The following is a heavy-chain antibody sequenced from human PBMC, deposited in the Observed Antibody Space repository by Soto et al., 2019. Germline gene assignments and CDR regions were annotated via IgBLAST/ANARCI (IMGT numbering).Heavy chain of an antibody. J-gene: IGHJ3*02. Sequence: ASVKVSCKASGYTFTSYDISWVRQAPGQGLEWMGWISAYNGNTNYAQKLQGRVTMTTDTSTSTAYMELRSLTSDNTAEYYCEEASHAFNIWAKGTMVTVS. CDR1: GYTFTSYD. CDR2: ISAYNGNT. V-gene: IGHV1-18*01. CDR3: EEASHAFNI. D-gene: IGHD2-21*01.